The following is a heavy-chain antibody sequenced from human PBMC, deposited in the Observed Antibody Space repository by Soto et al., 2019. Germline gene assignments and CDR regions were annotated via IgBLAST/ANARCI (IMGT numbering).Heavy chain of an antibody. Sequence: QVQLVESGGGVVQPGRSLRLSCAASGFTFSSYGMHWVRQAPGKGLEWVAVIWYDGSNKYYADSVKGRFTISRDNSKNTLYLQMNSLRAEDTAVYYCARDPRYCSSTSCYVDLGVYGMDVWGQGTTVTVSS. CDR3: ARDPRYCSSTSCYVDLGVYGMDV. D-gene: IGHD2-2*01. CDR2: IWYDGSNK. CDR1: GFTFSSYG. V-gene: IGHV3-33*01. J-gene: IGHJ6*02.